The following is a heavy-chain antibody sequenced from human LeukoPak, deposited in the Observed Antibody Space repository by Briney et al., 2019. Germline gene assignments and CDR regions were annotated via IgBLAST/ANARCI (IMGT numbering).Heavy chain of an antibody. CDR1: GVSISPGNHY. CDR3: ARVTGYIIEDYFDY. V-gene: IGHV4-39*06. D-gene: IGHD6-13*01. J-gene: IGHJ4*02. CDR2: ILYSRST. Sequence: SATLSLTCTVSGVSISPGNHYWGWIREPPGKGLEWIGNILYSRSTYYRPSFKSRVTISLATSTKQFALKVNSVTAADTAVYYCARVTGYIIEDYFDYRGQRNLFTVSS.